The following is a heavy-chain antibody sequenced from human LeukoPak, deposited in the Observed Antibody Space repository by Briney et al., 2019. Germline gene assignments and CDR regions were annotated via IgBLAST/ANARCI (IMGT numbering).Heavy chain of an antibody. Sequence: ASVKVSCKVSGYTLTDLSIHWVRQAPGKGLEWMGGFDPEDGETIYAQKFQRRVTMTEATSTDTACMELSSLRSEDTAVYYCGTDIFARLDYGDYGYFDYWGQGTLVTVSS. J-gene: IGHJ4*02. CDR3: GTDIFARLDYGDYGYFDY. CDR2: FDPEDGET. V-gene: IGHV1-24*01. D-gene: IGHD4-17*01. CDR1: GYTLTDLS.